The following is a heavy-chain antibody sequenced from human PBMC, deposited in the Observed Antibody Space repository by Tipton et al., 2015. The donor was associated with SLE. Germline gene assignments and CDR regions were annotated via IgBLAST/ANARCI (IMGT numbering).Heavy chain of an antibody. CDR2: IYSGGST. CDR3: AREARSYPLCNWFDP. V-gene: IGHV3-53*01. J-gene: IGHJ5*02. Sequence: SLRLSCAASGFTVSSNYMSWVRQAPGKGLEWVSVIYSGGSTYYADSVKGRFTISRDNSKNTLYLQMNSLRAEDTAVYYCAREARSYPLCNWFDPWGQGTLVTVSS. CDR1: GFTVSSNY. D-gene: IGHD2-21*01.